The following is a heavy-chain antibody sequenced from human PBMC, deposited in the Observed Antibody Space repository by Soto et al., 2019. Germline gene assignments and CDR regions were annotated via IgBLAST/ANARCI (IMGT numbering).Heavy chain of an antibody. Sequence: ASVKVFCKASGYTFTGYYMHWVRQAPGQGLEWMGWINPNSGGTNYAQKFQGRVTMTRDTSISTAYMELSRLRSDDTAVYYCARDLGTPWGRYFDWLSIWGQGTLVTVSS. J-gene: IGHJ4*02. CDR1: GYTFTGYY. CDR2: INPNSGGT. CDR3: ARDLGTPWGRYFDWLSI. D-gene: IGHD3-9*01. V-gene: IGHV1-2*02.